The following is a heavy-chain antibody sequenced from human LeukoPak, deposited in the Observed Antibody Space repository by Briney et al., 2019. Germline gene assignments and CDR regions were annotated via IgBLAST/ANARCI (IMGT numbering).Heavy chain of an antibody. J-gene: IGHJ5*02. V-gene: IGHV3-48*03. Sequence: GGSLRLSCAGSGFTFSSYEMNWVRQGPGKGLEWVSNIRSSGSTRHYADSVRGRFTISRDNSKDTLYLQLNSLRAEDTAIYFCANPISGGLAVSADWFDPWGQGTLVIVSS. CDR2: IRSSGSTR. D-gene: IGHD6-19*01. CDR3: ANPISGGLAVSADWFDP. CDR1: GFTFSSYE.